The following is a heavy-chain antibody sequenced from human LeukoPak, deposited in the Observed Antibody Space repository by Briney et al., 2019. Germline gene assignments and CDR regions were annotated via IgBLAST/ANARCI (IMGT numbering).Heavy chain of an antibody. CDR2: INHSGST. D-gene: IGHD3-22*01. CDR1: GGSFSGYY. CDR3: AREIDSSGYYRNYYFDY. V-gene: IGHV4-34*01. J-gene: IGHJ4*02. Sequence: SETLSLTCAVYGGSFSGYYWSWIRQPPGKGLEWIGEINHSGSTNYNPSLKSRVTISVDTPKNQLSLKLSSVTAADTAVYYCAREIDSSGYYRNYYFDYWGQGTLVTVSS.